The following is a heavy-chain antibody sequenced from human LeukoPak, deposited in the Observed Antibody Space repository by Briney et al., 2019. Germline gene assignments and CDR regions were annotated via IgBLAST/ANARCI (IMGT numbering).Heavy chain of an antibody. J-gene: IGHJ4*02. V-gene: IGHV3-23*01. CDR1: GFTFSSYA. Sequence: GGSLRLSCAASGFTFSSYAMGWVRQAPGKGLEWVSAISGSGGSTYYADSVKGGFTISRDNSKNTLYLQMNSLRAEDTAVYYCAKDTDYYDSSGYYWGERALVTASS. CDR3: AKDTDYYDSSGYY. CDR2: ISGSGGST. D-gene: IGHD3-22*01.